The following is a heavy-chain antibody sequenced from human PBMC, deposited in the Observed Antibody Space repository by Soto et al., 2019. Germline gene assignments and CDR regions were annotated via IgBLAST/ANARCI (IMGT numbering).Heavy chain of an antibody. CDR3: ARDRSEFARWFDR. CDR1: GFTFRIHG. Sequence: QVQLVESGGGLVQPERSLRLSCAASGFTFRIHGMHWVRQAPGKGLEWVAVIWYDESHEFYADSVKGRFSISRDNAKNTLYLQMNSLRAEDTAMYYCARDRSEFARWFDRWGQGTLVTVSS. CDR2: IWYDESHE. D-gene: IGHD2-21*01. V-gene: IGHV3-33*01. J-gene: IGHJ5*02.